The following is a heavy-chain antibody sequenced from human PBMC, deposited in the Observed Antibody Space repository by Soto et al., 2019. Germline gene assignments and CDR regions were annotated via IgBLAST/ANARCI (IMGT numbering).Heavy chain of an antibody. CDR1: GFTVSSYG. V-gene: IGHV3-30*18. CDR3: AKTGYYYDSSGYAPIPLDY. D-gene: IGHD3-22*01. CDR2: ISYDGSNK. Sequence: QVQLGESGGGVVQPGRSLRLSCAASGFTVSSYGMHWVRQAPGKGLEWVAVISYDGSNKYYADSVKGRFTISRDNSKNTLYLQMNSLRAEDTAVYYCAKTGYYYDSSGYAPIPLDYWGQGTLVTVSS. J-gene: IGHJ4*02.